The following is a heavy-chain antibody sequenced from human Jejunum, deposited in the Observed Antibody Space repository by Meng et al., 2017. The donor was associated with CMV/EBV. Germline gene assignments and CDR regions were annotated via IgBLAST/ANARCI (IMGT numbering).Heavy chain of an antibody. CDR3: ARPMFYHGRSGLTGLDY. Sequence: TFSSYWMTWVRQAPGKGLEWVANINQDASEKYYVDSVKGRFTISRDSAKNSLYLQMNSLRAEDTAVYYCARPMFYHGRSGLTGLDYWGQGTLVTVSS. D-gene: IGHD3-9*01. CDR2: INQDASEK. CDR1: TFSSYW. J-gene: IGHJ4*02. V-gene: IGHV3-7*01.